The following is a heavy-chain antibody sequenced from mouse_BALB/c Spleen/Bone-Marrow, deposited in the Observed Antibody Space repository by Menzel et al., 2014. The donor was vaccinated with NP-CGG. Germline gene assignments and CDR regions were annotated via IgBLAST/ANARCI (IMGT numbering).Heavy chain of an antibody. CDR3: ARSDGNYDYAMDY. J-gene: IGHJ4*01. Sequence: EVKLVESGGGLVQPGGSRKLSCAASGFTFSSFGMHWVRQAPEKGLEWVAYISSGSSTIYYADTVKGRFTISRDNPKNTLFLQMTSLRSEDTAMYYCARSDGNYDYAMDYWGQGTSVPVSS. D-gene: IGHD2-1*01. CDR2: ISSGSSTI. CDR1: GFTFSSFG. V-gene: IGHV5-17*02.